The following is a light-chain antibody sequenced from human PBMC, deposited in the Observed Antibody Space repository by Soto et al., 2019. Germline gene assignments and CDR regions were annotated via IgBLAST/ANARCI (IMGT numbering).Light chain of an antibody. J-gene: IGLJ1*01. Sequence: SVLTQPPSVSGAPGQRATISCTGSSSNLGAGYDVHWYQLLPGTAPKLLIYGNRNRPSGVPDRFSGSKSGTSASLAITGLQAEDEADYYCQSYDNSLGVCYVFGTGTKVTVL. CDR1: SSNLGAGYD. CDR2: GNR. V-gene: IGLV1-40*01. CDR3: QSYDNSLGVCYV.